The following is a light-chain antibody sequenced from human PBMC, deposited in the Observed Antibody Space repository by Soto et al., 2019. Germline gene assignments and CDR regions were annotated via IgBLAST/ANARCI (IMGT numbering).Light chain of an antibody. J-gene: IGKJ1*01. CDR3: MQALQTRT. CDR2: LGS. CDR1: QSLLHSNGYNY. Sequence: EIVVTQSPLTLPVTPGATASISCRSSQSLLHSNGYNYLDWYLQKPGQSPQLLIYLGSNRASGVPDRFSGSGSGTDFTLKISRVEAEDVGVYYCMQALQTRTFGQGTKV. V-gene: IGKV2-28*01.